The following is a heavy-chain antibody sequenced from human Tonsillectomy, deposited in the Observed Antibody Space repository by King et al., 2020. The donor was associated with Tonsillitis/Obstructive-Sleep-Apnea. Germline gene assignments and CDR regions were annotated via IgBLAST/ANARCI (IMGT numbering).Heavy chain of an antibody. Sequence: QVQLVESGGGVVQPGRSLRLSCAASGFTFSRYAMHWVRQAPGKGLEWVAVISFDGSNKYYADSVKGRFTISRDNSKNPQYLQMNSLRGEDTAVYYCAKELEEGGQGLTTDWFDPWGQGTLVTVSS. CDR3: AKELEEGGQGLTTDWFDP. V-gene: IGHV3-30*18. D-gene: IGHD4-11*01. CDR2: ISFDGSNK. CDR1: GFTFSRYA. J-gene: IGHJ5*02.